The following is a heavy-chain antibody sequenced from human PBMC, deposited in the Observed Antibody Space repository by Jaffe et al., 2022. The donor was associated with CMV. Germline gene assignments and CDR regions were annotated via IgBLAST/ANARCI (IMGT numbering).Heavy chain of an antibody. CDR1: GYSFTSYW. Sequence: EVQLVQSGAEVKKPGESLRISCKGSGYSFTSYWISWVRQMPGKGLEWMGRIDPSDSYTNYSPSFQGHVTISADKSISTAYLQWSSLKASDTAMYYCARTTIFGVVIIDDFDYWGQGTLVTVSS. CDR3: ARTTIFGVVIIDDFDY. CDR2: IDPSDSYT. J-gene: IGHJ4*02. V-gene: IGHV5-10-1*03. D-gene: IGHD3-3*01.